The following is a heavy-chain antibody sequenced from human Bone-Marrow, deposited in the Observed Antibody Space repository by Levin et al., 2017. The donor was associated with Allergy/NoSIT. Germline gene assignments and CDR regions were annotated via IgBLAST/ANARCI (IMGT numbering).Heavy chain of an antibody. Sequence: SCAASGFTFDDYAMHWVRQAPGKGLEWVSGISWNSGSIGYADSVKGRFTISRDNAKNSLYLQMNSLRAEDTALYYCAKDPYSSGWKYYFDYWGQGTLVTVSS. V-gene: IGHV3-9*01. J-gene: IGHJ4*02. CDR3: AKDPYSSGWKYYFDY. CDR1: GFTFDDYA. CDR2: ISWNSGSI. D-gene: IGHD6-19*01.